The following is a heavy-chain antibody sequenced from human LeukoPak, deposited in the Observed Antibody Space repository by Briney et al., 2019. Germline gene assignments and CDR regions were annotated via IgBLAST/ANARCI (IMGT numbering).Heavy chain of an antibody. CDR2: IIPIFGTA. CDR3: ARDLGAARFLEWLGVDNWFDP. CDR1: GGSFSSYA. D-gene: IGHD3-3*01. J-gene: IGHJ5*02. V-gene: IGHV1-69*13. Sequence: ASVKVSCKASGGSFSSYAISWVRQAPGQGLEWMGGIIPIFGTANYAQKFQGRVTITADESTSTAYMELSSLRSEGTAVYYCARDLGAARFLEWLGVDNWFDPWGQGTLVTVSS.